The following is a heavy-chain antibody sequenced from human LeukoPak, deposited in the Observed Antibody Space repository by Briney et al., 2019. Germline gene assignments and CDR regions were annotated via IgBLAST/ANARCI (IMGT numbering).Heavy chain of an antibody. D-gene: IGHD5-18*01. J-gene: IGHJ4*02. V-gene: IGHV3-30-3*01. CDR1: GFTFSSYA. Sequence: GGSLRLSCAASGFTFSSYAMHWVRQAPGKGLEWVAVISYDGSNKYYADSVKGRFTISRDNSKNTLYLQMNSLRAEDTAVYYCARARRIQLDYFDYWGQGTLVTVSS. CDR3: ARARRIQLDYFDY. CDR2: ISYDGSNK.